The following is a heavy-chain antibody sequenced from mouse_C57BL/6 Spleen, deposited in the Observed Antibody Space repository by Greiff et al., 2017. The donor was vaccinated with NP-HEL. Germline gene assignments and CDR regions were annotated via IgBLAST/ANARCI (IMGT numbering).Heavy chain of an antibody. CDR3: ARQTAQATSWFAY. CDR2: IHPNSGST. D-gene: IGHD3-2*02. J-gene: IGHJ3*01. Sequence: VQLQQPGAELVKPGASVKLSCKASGYTFTSYWMHWVKQRPGQGLEWIGMIHPNSGSTNYNEKFKSKATLTVDKSSSTAYMQLSSLTSEDSAVDYCARQTAQATSWFAYWGQGTLVTVSA. V-gene: IGHV1-64*01. CDR1: GYTFTSYW.